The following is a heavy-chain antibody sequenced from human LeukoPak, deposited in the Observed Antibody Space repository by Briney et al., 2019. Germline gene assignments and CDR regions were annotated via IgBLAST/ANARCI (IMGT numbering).Heavy chain of an antibody. J-gene: IGHJ4*02. V-gene: IGHV3-53*01. D-gene: IGHD6-13*01. CDR1: GFTVSSNY. Sequence: GGSLRLSCAASGFTVSSNYMSWVRQAPGKGLEWVSVIYSGGSTYYADSVKGRFTISRDNSKNTLYLQMNSLRAEDTAVYYCARDRLGSSWYEPYFDYWGQGTLVTVSS. CDR2: IYSGGST. CDR3: ARDRLGSSWYEPYFDY.